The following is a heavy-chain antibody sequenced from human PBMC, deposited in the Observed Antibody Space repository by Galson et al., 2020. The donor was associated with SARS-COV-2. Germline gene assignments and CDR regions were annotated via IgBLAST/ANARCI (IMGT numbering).Heavy chain of an antibody. CDR1: GFSLSTNGLC. Sequence: SGPTLVKPTQTIKLTCTFPGFSLSTNGLCVSWIRQPPGKALEWLARIDWDDDKYYSTSLKTRLTISKDTSKNQVVLTMTNMDPVDTATYYCARIPAIINAFDIWGQGTMVTVSS. D-gene: IGHD3-10*01. J-gene: IGHJ3*02. V-gene: IGHV2-70*11. CDR3: ARIPAIINAFDI. CDR2: IDWDDDK.